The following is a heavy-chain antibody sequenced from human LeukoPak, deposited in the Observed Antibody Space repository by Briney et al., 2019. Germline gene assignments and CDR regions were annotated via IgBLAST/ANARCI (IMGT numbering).Heavy chain of an antibody. Sequence: GSLRLSCAASGFTFSNYAMSWVRQPPGQGLEWIGEISLSGLTNYNPSLKSRVTMALDKSKNHLSLNLTSVTAADTAVYYCSRENGAFSTFGYWGQGTLVTVPS. CDR3: SRENGAFSTFGY. V-gene: IGHV4-4*02. CDR2: ISLSGLT. CDR1: GFTFSNYAM. D-gene: IGHD2-8*01. J-gene: IGHJ4*02.